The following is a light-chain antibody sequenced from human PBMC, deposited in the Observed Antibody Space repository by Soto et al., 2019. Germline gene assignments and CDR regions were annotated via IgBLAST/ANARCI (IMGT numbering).Light chain of an antibody. V-gene: IGKV3-15*01. CDR2: GAS. Sequence: EIALTQSPGTLSLSPGERATLSCRASQSVSNNYLAWYQQKPGQAPRLLIYGASTRATGIPARFSGSGSGTEFTLTISSLQSEDFAVYYCQQYNNWPPLTFGGGTKVDI. J-gene: IGKJ4*01. CDR3: QQYNNWPPLT. CDR1: QSVSNN.